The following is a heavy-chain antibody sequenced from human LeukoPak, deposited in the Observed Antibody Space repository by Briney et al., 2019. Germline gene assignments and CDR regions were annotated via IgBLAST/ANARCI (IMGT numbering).Heavy chain of an antibody. V-gene: IGHV4-34*01. D-gene: IGHD6-19*01. CDR3: ARVSRYSSGWYDY. CDR2: INHSGST. Sequence: SETLSLTCAVYGASFSGYYWSWIRQPPGKGLEWIGEINHSGSTNYNPSLKSRVTISVDTSKNQFSLKLSSVTAADTAVYYCARVSRYSSGWYDYWGQGTLVTVSS. J-gene: IGHJ4*02. CDR1: GASFSGYY.